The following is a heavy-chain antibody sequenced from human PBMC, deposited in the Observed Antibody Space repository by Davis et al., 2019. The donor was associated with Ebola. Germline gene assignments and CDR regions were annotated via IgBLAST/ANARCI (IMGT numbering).Heavy chain of an antibody. V-gene: IGHV4-34*01. CDR3: ARSRGYSGYALDY. J-gene: IGHJ4*02. Sequence: MPSETLSLPCTVSGGSISSYYWSWIRQPPGKGLEWIGEINHSGSTNYNPSLKSRVTISVDTSKNQFSLKLSSVTAADTAVYYCARSRGYSGYALDYWGQGTLVTVSS. D-gene: IGHD5-12*01. CDR2: INHSGST. CDR1: GGSISSYY.